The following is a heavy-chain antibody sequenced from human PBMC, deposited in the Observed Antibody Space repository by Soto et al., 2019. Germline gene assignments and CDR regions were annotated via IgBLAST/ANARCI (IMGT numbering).Heavy chain of an antibody. CDR1: GFTFSDYS. Sequence: EVQLVESGGGLVKPGGSLRLSCAASGFTFSDYSMNWMRQAPGNGLEWVASISSDNNYIYYRDSVEGRFTISRDNAKNSVYLQMTSLGAEDTAMYYCARGRTCTGASCYGGGEYWGQGTLVTVSP. CDR3: ARGRTCTGASCYGGGEY. J-gene: IGHJ4*02. D-gene: IGHD2-15*01. CDR2: ISSDNNYI. V-gene: IGHV3-21*02.